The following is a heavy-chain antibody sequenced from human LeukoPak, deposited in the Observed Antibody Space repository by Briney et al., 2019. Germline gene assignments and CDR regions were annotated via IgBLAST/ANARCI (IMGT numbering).Heavy chain of an antibody. CDR1: GGTFSSYA. V-gene: IGHV1-69*06. CDR2: IIPIFGTA. D-gene: IGHD2-21*02. J-gene: IGHJ4*02. CDR3: AREVAYCGGDCYWAY. Sequence: ASVTVSCKASGGTFSSYAISWVRQAPGQGLEWMGGIIPIFGTANYAQKFQGRVTITADKSTSTAYMELSSLRSEDTAVYYCAREVAYCGGDCYWAYWGQGTLVTVSS.